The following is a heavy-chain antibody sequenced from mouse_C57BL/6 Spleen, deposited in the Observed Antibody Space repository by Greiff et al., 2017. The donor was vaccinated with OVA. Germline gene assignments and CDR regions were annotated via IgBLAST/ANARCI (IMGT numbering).Heavy chain of an antibody. Sequence: QVQLQQPGAELVMPGASVKLSCKASGYTFTSYWRHWVKQRPGQGLEWIGEIDPSDSYTNYNQKFKGKSTLTVDKSSSTAYMQLSSLTSEDSAVYYCARGGIYDGYFYYFDYWGQGTTLTVSS. D-gene: IGHD2-3*01. J-gene: IGHJ2*01. CDR2: IDPSDSYT. CDR1: GYTFTSYW. CDR3: ARGGIYDGYFYYFDY. V-gene: IGHV1-69*01.